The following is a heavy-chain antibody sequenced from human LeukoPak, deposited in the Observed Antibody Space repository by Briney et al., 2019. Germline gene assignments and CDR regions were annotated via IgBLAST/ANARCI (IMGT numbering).Heavy chain of an antibody. CDR3: ARAGDTAMVTPGDY. V-gene: IGHV3-30*02. D-gene: IGHD5-18*01. J-gene: IGHJ4*02. CDR2: IRYDGSNK. Sequence: GGSLRLSCAASGFSFSDYDIHWVRLAPGKGLEWVTFIRYDGSNKYYADSVKGRFTISRDNSKNTLYLQMNSLRAEDTAVYYCARAGDTAMVTPGDYWGQGTLVTVSS. CDR1: GFSFSDYD.